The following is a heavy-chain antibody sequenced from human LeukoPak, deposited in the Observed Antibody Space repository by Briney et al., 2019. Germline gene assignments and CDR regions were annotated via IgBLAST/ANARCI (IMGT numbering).Heavy chain of an antibody. CDR3: ARGPYEALDY. J-gene: IGHJ4*02. CDR1: GGSISSYY. Sequence: SETLSLTCTVSGGSISSYYWSWIRQPPGKGLEWIGYIYYSGSTNYNPSLKSRVTISVDTSKNQFFLKLSSVTAADTAVYYCARGPYEALDYWGQGTLVTVSS. V-gene: IGHV4-59*01. CDR2: IYYSGST. D-gene: IGHD5-12*01.